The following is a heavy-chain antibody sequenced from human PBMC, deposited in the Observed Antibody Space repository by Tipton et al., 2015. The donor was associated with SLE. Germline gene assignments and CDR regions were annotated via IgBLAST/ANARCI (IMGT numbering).Heavy chain of an antibody. J-gene: IGHJ5*02. CDR3: TRGGRGDGANPFDP. V-gene: IGHV4-34*01. D-gene: IGHD4/OR15-4a*01. CDR1: GGSFSGYY. CDR2: INHGGST. Sequence: TLSLTCAVYGGSFSGYYWTWIRQPPGKGLEWIGEINHGGSTNYNPSLKSRVTISEDTSKNQFSLKLTSVTVADTAVYYCTRGGRGDGANPFDPWGQGTLVTVSS.